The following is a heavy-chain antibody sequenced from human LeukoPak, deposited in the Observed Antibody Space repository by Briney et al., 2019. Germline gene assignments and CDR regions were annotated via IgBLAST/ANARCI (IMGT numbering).Heavy chain of an antibody. CDR3: AKHRFESGGYHSTD. D-gene: IGHD3-22*01. J-gene: IGHJ4*02. CDR1: GFTFSSYA. V-gene: IGHV3-23*01. CDR2: ISGSGDST. Sequence: GGSLRLSCAASGFTFSSYAMSWVRQAPGKGLEWVSVISGSGDSTYFADSVKGRFTISGDNSKNTLYLQMNSLRDEDTAVYYCAKHRFESGGYHSTDWGQGTLVTVSS.